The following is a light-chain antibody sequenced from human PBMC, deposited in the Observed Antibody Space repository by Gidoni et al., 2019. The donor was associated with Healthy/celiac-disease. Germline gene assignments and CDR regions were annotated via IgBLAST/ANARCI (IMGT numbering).Light chain of an antibody. CDR1: DIASKS. CDR2: DDK. CDR3: QVWDSLTDHYV. J-gene: IGLJ1*01. Sequence: SYVLTQPPSEAVAPGQTAKVTCGGDDIASKSVHWYHQKPGKAPVLVVYDDKDRPSGIPDRFSGSNSGNTATLTITRIDPVDEADYYCQVWDSLTDHYVFGGGTKVTVL. V-gene: IGLV3-21*02.